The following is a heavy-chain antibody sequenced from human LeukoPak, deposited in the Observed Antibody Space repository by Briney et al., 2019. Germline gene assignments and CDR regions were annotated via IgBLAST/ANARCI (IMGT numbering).Heavy chain of an antibody. V-gene: IGHV3-30*14. CDR1: GFTFSSYA. D-gene: IGHD2-15*01. J-gene: IGHJ4*02. Sequence: PGRSLRLSCAASGFTFSSYAMHWVRQAPGKGLEWVAIISYDGSNKYYADSVKGRFTISRDTSKNTLYLQMHSLRAKDTAVYFCAGRHCSDGGCYFAGADPFDYWGQGTLVTVSS. CDR2: ISYDGSNK. CDR3: AGRHCSDGGCYFAGADPFDY.